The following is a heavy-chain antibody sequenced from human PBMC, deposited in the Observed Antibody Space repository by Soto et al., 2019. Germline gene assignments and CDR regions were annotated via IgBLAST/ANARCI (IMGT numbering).Heavy chain of an antibody. CDR1: GFTFSSYG. D-gene: IGHD3-22*01. J-gene: IGHJ4*02. Sequence: QVQLVESGGGVVQPGRSLRLSCAASGFTFSSYGMHWVRQAPGKGLEWVAVIWYDGSNKYYADSVKGQFTISRDNSKNTLYLQMNSLRAEDTAVYYCARDMDYYDSSGYYGVDYWGQGTLVTVSS. CDR2: IWYDGSNK. V-gene: IGHV3-33*01. CDR3: ARDMDYYDSSGYYGVDY.